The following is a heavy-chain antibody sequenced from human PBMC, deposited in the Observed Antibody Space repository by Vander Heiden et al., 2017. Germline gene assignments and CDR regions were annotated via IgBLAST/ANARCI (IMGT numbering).Heavy chain of an antibody. V-gene: IGHV4-4*02. Sequence: QVQLQESGPGLVKPSGTLSLSCTVSGDSISGRNWWNWVRQTPGKGLEWIGETNGSGTINYNPALQSRVTISVDKSKNQFSLKLSSVTAADTAVYYCARAPAPRGPHDYWGQGTLVTVSS. CDR1: GDSISGRNW. CDR2: TNGSGTI. J-gene: IGHJ4*02. CDR3: ARAPAPRGPHDY.